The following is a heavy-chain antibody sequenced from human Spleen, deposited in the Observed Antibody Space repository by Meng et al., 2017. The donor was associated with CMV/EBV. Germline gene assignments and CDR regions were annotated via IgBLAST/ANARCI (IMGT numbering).Heavy chain of an antibody. Sequence: GESLKISCAASGFTFSNAWMSWVRQAPGKGLEWVGRIKSKTDGGTTDYAAPVKGRFTISRVDSKNTPYLQMNSLKTEDTAVYYCTTGRITIFGVVIGAFDIWGQGTMVTVSS. CDR1: GFTFSNAW. CDR2: IKSKTDGGTT. CDR3: TTGRITIFGVVIGAFDI. V-gene: IGHV3-15*01. J-gene: IGHJ3*02. D-gene: IGHD3-3*01.